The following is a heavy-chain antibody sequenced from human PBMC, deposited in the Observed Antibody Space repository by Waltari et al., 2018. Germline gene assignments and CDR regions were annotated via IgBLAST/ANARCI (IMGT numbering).Heavy chain of an antibody. CDR2: INPNSGGT. J-gene: IGHJ3*02. V-gene: IGHV1-2*02. Sequence: QVQLVQSGAEVKKPGASVKVSCKASGYTFTGYYMHWVRQAPGQGLEWMGWINPNSGGTNYAQKFQGRVTMTRDTSISTAYMELSRLRSDDTAVYYCAREYYYDSSGYWRAFDIWGQGTMVTVSS. D-gene: IGHD3-22*01. CDR3: AREYYYDSSGYWRAFDI. CDR1: GYTFTGYY.